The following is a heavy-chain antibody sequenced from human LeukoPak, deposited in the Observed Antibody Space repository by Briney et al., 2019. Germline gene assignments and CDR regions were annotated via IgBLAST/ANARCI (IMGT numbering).Heavy chain of an antibody. CDR1: GFTFSIYT. V-gene: IGHV3-21*01. CDR2: ITSSSTYI. D-gene: IGHD4-17*01. J-gene: IGHJ4*02. CDR3: AREPSFFYGDYPEGWDY. Sequence: NPGGSLRLSCAASGFTFSIYTMGWVRQAPGKGLEWVSSITSSSTYIFYTDSIKGRFTISRDNAKKSLYLQMDSLRAEDTAVYYCAREPSFFYGDYPEGWDYWGQGTLVTVSS.